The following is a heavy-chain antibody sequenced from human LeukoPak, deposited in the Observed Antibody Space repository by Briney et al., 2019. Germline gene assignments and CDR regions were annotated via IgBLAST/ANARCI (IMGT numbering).Heavy chain of an antibody. CDR1: GGSISTYY. Sequence: SETLSLTCTVSGGSISTYYWSWIRQPPGKGLEWIGCISYSGRTKYNPFLRSRVTMSVDTSKNQFSLKLSSVTAADAAVYYCARGNGDYVEYFQHWGQGTLVTVSS. CDR2: ISYSGRT. V-gene: IGHV4-59*01. CDR3: ARGNGDYVEYFQH. D-gene: IGHD4-17*01. J-gene: IGHJ1*01.